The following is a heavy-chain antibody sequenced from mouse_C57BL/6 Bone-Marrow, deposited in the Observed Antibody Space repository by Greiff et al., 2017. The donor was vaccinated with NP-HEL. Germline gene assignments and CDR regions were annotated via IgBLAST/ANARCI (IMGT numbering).Heavy chain of an antibody. D-gene: IGHD3-1*01. V-gene: IGHV1-81*01. CDR1: GYTFTSYG. CDR3: ARRHSHFYY. Sequence: VQLVESGAELARPGASVKLSCKASGYTFTSYGISWVKQRTGQGLEWIGEIYPRSGNTYYNEQFKGKATLTADKSSSKAYMELRSLTSEYSAVYFCARRHSHFYYWGHGTPLTVSS. CDR2: IYPRSGNT. J-gene: IGHJ2*01.